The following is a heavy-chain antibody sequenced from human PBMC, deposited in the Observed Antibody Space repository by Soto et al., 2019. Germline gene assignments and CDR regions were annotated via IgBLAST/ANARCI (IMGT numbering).Heavy chain of an antibody. J-gene: IGHJ6*02. Sequence: QVQLQESGPGLVKPSQTLSLTCSVSGGSISSADYFWSWIRQPPGRGLEWIGNTYYSGSTYFNPSLKSRLVISVDMTKNQFSLKLKSVTAADTAVYYCARAPRYYDILTGYYIARDGLDVWGQGTTVTVSS. D-gene: IGHD3-9*01. V-gene: IGHV4-30-4*01. CDR1: GGSISSADYF. CDR3: ARAPRYYDILTGYYIARDGLDV. CDR2: TYYSGST.